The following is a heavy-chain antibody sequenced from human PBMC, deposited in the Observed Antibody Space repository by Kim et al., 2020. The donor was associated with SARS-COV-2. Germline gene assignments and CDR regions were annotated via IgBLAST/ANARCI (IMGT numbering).Heavy chain of an antibody. J-gene: IGHJ5*02. D-gene: IGHD2-15*01. Sequence: SETLSLTCTVSGGSISSSSYYWGWIRQPPGKGLEWIGSIYYIGSTYYNPSLKSRVTISVDTSKNQFSLKLSSVTAADTAVYYCATQDIVVVVAASHWFDP. V-gene: IGHV4-39*07. CDR1: GGSISSSSYY. CDR3: ATQDIVVVVAASHWFDP. CDR2: IYYIGST.